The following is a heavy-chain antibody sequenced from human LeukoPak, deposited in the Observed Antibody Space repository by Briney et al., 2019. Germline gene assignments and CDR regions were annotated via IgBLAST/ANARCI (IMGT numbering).Heavy chain of an antibody. D-gene: IGHD3-9*01. CDR1: GGSLSGYY. Sequence: PSETLSLTCSVYGGSLSGYYWSWIRQPPGKGPEWIGEINHSGSTNYNPSLKSRVTISVGTSKNQFSLKLSSVTAADTAVYYCARDPEGYDILTGYRYWYFDLWGRGTLVTVSS. J-gene: IGHJ2*01. V-gene: IGHV4-34*01. CDR2: INHSGST. CDR3: ARDPEGYDILTGYRYWYFDL.